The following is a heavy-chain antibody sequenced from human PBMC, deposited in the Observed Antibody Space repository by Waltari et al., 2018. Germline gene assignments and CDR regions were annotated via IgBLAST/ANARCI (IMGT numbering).Heavy chain of an antibody. V-gene: IGHV4-59*01. Sequence: QVQLQESGPGLVKPSETLSLTCTVSGGSISRYYWSWLRQPPGKGLEWIGYIYYSGSTNYNPSLKSRVTISVDTSKNQFSLKLSSVTAADTAVYYCARDGRCCSGGSCYVYNWFDPWGQGTLVTVSS. CDR1: GGSISRYY. D-gene: IGHD2-15*01. CDR3: ARDGRCCSGGSCYVYNWFDP. J-gene: IGHJ5*02. CDR2: IYYSGST.